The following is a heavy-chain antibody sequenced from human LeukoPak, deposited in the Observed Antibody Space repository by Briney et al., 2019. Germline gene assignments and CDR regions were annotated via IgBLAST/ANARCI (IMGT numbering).Heavy chain of an antibody. V-gene: IGHV4-4*07. CDR3: ARVMDCSSTRCYEGYYFDY. D-gene: IGHD2-2*01. J-gene: IGHJ4*02. CDR2: VYTSGST. Sequence: SETLSLTCTASGGSVSSHYWSWIRQPAGKGLEWIGRVYTSGSTKYNPSLKSRVTMSVDTSKNQFSLKLRSVTAADTAVYYCARVMDCSSTRCYEGYYFDYWGRGTLVTVSS. CDR1: GGSVSSHY.